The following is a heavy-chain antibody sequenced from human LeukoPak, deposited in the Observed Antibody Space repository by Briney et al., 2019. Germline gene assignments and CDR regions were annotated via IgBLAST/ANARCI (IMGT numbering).Heavy chain of an antibody. Sequence: SETLSLTCGVYDGSFSGNWTWIRQPPGKGLEWIAEIKDTGNTNYNPSLKSRLTISIDTSKKQFSLNLRSVTAADTAVYYCVRGGDGGYYFDYWGQGALVTVSS. J-gene: IGHJ4*02. CDR1: DGSFSGN. D-gene: IGHD3-10*01. V-gene: IGHV4-34*01. CDR3: VRGGDGGYYFDY. CDR2: IKDTGNT.